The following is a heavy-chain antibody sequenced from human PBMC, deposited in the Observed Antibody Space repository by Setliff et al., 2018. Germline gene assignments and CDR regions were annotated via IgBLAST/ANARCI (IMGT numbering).Heavy chain of an antibody. D-gene: IGHD2-2*01. CDR3: ARGYCSSAACFFAGWFDP. V-gene: IGHV4-59*12. CDR1: GGSFTTYY. J-gene: IGHJ5*02. CDR2: IYYSGST. Sequence: PSETLSLTCTVSGGSFTTYYWSWIRQSPGKGLEWIGYIYYSGSTNYNPSLKSRVTISVDTSKNQFSLKLISVTAADAAVYYCARGYCSSAACFFAGWFDPWGQGTLVTVSS.